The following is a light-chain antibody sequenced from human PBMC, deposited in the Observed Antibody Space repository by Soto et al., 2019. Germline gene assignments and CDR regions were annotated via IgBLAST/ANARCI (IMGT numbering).Light chain of an antibody. CDR3: CSYAGTSYV. CDR2: DVS. CDR1: SSDVGRYNY. Sequence: QSALTQPRPVSGSPGQSVTISCTGNSSDVGRYNYFSWYPHHPGKAPKLMVYDVSKRPSGVPDRFSGSKSGNTASLTMSGLQAEDEADYYCCSYAGTSYVFGAGTKVTVL. J-gene: IGLJ1*01. V-gene: IGLV2-11*01.